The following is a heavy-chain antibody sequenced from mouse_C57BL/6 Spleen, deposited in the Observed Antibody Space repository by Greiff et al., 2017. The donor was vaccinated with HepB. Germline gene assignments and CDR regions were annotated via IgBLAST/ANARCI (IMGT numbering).Heavy chain of an antibody. CDR2: ISDGGSYT. Sequence: EVKLVESGGGLVKPGGSLKLSCAASGFTFSSYAMSWVRQTPEKRLEWVATISDGGSYTYYPDNVKGRFTISRDNAKNNLYLQMSHLKSEDTAMYYCARDGYSYMDYWGQGTSVTVSS. J-gene: IGHJ4*01. D-gene: IGHD2-3*01. V-gene: IGHV5-4*01. CDR1: GFTFSSYA. CDR3: ARDGYSYMDY.